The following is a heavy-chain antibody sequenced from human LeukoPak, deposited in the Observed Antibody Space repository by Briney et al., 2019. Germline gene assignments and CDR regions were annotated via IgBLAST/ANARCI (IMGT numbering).Heavy chain of an antibody. J-gene: IGHJ4*02. V-gene: IGHV1-2*02. Sequence: ASVRVSFKAYGYIFIDYYIHWVRQAPGQGLEWMGWINPNSGGTNYAQKFQDRVTVTSDTSITTAYMELSRLRSDDTAVYYCARGGDSSGWYVDYWGQGSLVTVSS. CDR3: ARGGDSSGWYVDY. CDR2: INPNSGGT. D-gene: IGHD6-19*01. CDR1: GYIFIDYY.